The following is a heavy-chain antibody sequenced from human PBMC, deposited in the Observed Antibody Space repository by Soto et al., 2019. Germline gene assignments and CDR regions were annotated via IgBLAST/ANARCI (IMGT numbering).Heavy chain of an antibody. D-gene: IGHD6-13*01. V-gene: IGHV1-69*13. Sequence: SVKVSCTASGGTFRSYAISWVRQAPGQGLEWMGGIIPVFGSANYAQKFQGRVTITADESTRTAYMELNSLRSEDAAVYYCAYTTPEKYSSSGYLWSYGMDGWGQGTTVTVS. CDR2: IIPVFGSA. J-gene: IGHJ6*02. CDR3: AYTTPEKYSSSGYLWSYGMDG. CDR1: GGTFRSYA.